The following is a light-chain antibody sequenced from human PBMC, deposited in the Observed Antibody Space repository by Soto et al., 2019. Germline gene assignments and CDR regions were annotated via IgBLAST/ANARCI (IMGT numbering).Light chain of an antibody. CDR3: SSYASNRDVL. V-gene: IGLV2-14*01. CDR2: EVS. Sequence: QSALTQPASVSGSPGQSITISCTGTTSDVGGFNYVSWFQKHPGKAPKLMIYEVSGRPSGVSNRFSGSKSGNTASLTISGLQAEDEADYYCSSYASNRDVLFDGGTKLTVL. J-gene: IGLJ2*01. CDR1: TSDVGGFNY.